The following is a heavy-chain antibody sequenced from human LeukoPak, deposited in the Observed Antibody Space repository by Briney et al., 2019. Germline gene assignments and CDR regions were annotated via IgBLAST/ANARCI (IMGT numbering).Heavy chain of an antibody. D-gene: IGHD6-19*01. CDR1: GGSISSSY. V-gene: IGHV4-59*01. J-gene: IGHJ4*02. CDR2: IYYSGST. Sequence: SETLSLTCTVSGGSISSSYWSWIRQPPGKGLEWIGYIYYSGSTNFNPSLKSRVTISVDTSKNQFSLKLSSVTVADTAVYYCARYSSNGCFDYWGQGALVTVSS. CDR3: ARYSSNGCFDY.